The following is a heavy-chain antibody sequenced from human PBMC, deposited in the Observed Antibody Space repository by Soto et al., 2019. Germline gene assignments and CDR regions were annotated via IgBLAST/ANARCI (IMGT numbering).Heavy chain of an antibody. CDR1: VFTFISYA. V-gene: IGHV3-23*01. CDR3: AKMITGTTNY. Sequence: PGWSLRLSCASSVFTFISYAMSWVRQAPGKGLEWVSAISGSGGSTYYADSVKGRFTISRDNSKNTLYLQMNSLRAEDTAVYYCAKMITGTTNYWGQGTLVTVSS. D-gene: IGHD1-7*01. CDR2: ISGSGGST. J-gene: IGHJ4*02.